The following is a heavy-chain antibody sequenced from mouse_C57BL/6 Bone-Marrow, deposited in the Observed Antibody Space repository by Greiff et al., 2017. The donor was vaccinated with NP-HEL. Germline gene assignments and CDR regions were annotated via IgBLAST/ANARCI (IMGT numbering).Heavy chain of an antibody. CDR1: GYTFTSYG. CDR2: IDPNSGGT. Sequence: QVQLQQSGAELARPGASVKLSCKASGYTFTSYGISWVKQRPGRGLEWIGRIDPNSGGTKYNEKFKSKATLTVDKPSSTAYMQLSSLTSEDSAVYYCARYDLLWPYYAMDYWGQGTSVTVSS. D-gene: IGHD2-1*01. V-gene: IGHV1-72*01. J-gene: IGHJ4*01. CDR3: ARYDLLWPYYAMDY.